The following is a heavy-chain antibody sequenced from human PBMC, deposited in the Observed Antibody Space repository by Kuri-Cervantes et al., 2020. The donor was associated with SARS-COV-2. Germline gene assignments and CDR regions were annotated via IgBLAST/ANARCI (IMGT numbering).Heavy chain of an antibody. D-gene: IGHD5-18*01. V-gene: IGHV1-69*06. CDR2: IIPIFGTA. CDR1: GGTFSSYA. CDR3: ARDRDTVMDRYYYGMDV. J-gene: IGHJ6*02. Sequence: SVKVSCKASGGTFSSYAISWVRQAPGQGLEWMGGIIPIFGTANYAQKFQGRVTITADKSTSTAYMELSSLRSEDTAVYYCARDRDTVMDRYYYGMDVWGQGTTVTVSS.